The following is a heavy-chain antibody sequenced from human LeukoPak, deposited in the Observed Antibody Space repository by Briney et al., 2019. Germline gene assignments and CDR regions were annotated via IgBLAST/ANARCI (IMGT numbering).Heavy chain of an antibody. V-gene: IGHV3-15*01. J-gene: IGHJ4*02. D-gene: IGHD1-7*01. CDR3: TPSIIGTPVY. CDR2: IKTKTDGGTT. Sequence: GGSLRLSCAASGFTFSNARMSWVRQAPGKGPEWVGRIKTKTDGGTTDYAAPVKGRFIISRDDSKNALSLQMNSLKTEDTAVYYCTPSIIGTPVYWGQGSLVTVSS. CDR1: GFTFSNAR.